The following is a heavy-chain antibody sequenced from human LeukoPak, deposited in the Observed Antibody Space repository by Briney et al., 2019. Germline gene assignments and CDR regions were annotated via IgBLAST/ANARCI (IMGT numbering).Heavy chain of an antibody. V-gene: IGHV1-8*01. J-gene: IGHJ4*02. CDR2: INPGSGKT. Sequence: ASVKVSCKASGYSFTTDGINWVRQASGRGLEWMGFINPGSGKTRYPQKFQGRVTMTRDTSINTVYMELSSLRSEDTATYYCARVFGQWLAVDWGQGTPVIVSS. D-gene: IGHD6-19*01. CDR3: ARVFGQWLAVD. CDR1: GYSFTTDG.